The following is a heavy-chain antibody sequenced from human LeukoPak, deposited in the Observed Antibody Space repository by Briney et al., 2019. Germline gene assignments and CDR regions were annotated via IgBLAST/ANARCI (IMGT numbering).Heavy chain of an antibody. CDR1: GCSISSYY. V-gene: IGHV4-59*12. D-gene: IGHD1-26*01. CDR3: ARLYSGSYIY. CDR2: IYYSGST. Sequence: SETLSLTCTVSGCSISSYYCCWFRQPPGKGVEWRGNIYYSGSTNYNPSLKSRVTISVDTSKNQFSLKLSSVTAADTAVYYCARLYSGSYIYWGQGTLVTVSS. J-gene: IGHJ4*02.